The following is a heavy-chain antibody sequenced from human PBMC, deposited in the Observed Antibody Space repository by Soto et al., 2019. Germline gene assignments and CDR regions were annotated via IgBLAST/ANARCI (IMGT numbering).Heavy chain of an antibody. CDR2: IYYSGST. J-gene: IGHJ4*02. CDR3: ARQSGYSSSWPEIFDY. V-gene: IGHV4-59*08. Sequence: PSETLSLTCTVSGGSISSYYWSWIRQPPGKGLEWIGYIYYSGSTNYNPSLKSRVTISVDTSKNQFSLKLSSVTAADTVVYYCARQSGYSSSWPEIFDYWGQGTLVTVSS. D-gene: IGHD6-13*01. CDR1: GGSISSYY.